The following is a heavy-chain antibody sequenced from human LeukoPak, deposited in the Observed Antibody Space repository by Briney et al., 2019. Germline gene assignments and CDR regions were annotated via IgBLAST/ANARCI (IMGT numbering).Heavy chain of an antibody. CDR2: ISSSGDYT. CDR3: AKRMGGSETYYFDY. V-gene: IGHV3-23*01. Sequence: PGGSLRLSCAASGFTFSSYVMNWVRRAPGKGLEWVSVISSSGDYTNYADPVKGRFTSSRDNSKNTLYLQMNSLRADDTAVYYCAKRMGGSETYYFDYWGQGTLVTVSS. CDR1: GFTFSSYV. D-gene: IGHD3-10*01. J-gene: IGHJ4*02.